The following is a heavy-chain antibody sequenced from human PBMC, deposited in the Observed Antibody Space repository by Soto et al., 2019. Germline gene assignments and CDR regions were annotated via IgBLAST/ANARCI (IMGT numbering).Heavy chain of an antibody. CDR1: GYSFTSYW. Sequence: PGESLKISCKGSGYSFTSYWISWVRQMPGKGLEWMGRIDPSDSYTNYSPSFQGHVTISADKSISTAYLQWSSLKASDTAMYYCASPDCSSTSCYGDAFNIWGKGTMVTVSS. V-gene: IGHV5-10-1*01. CDR3: ASPDCSSTSCYGDAFNI. J-gene: IGHJ3*02. CDR2: IDPSDSYT. D-gene: IGHD2-2*01.